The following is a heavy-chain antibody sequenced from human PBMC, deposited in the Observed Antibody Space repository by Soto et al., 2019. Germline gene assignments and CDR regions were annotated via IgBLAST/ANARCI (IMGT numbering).Heavy chain of an antibody. J-gene: IGHJ4*02. CDR2: ISYDGSNK. V-gene: IGHV3-30*18. CDR3: AKVLRYIHVDTAMDLDY. CDR1: GFTFSSYG. Sequence: GGSLRLSCAASGFTFSSYGMHWVRQAPGKGLEWVAVISYDGSNKYYADSVKGRFTISRDNSKNTLYLQMNSLRAEDTAVYYCAKVLRYIHVDTAMDLDYWGQGTLVTVSS. D-gene: IGHD5-18*01.